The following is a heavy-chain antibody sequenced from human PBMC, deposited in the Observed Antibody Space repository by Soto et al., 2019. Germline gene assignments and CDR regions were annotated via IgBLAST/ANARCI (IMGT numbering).Heavy chain of an antibody. Sequence: GGSLRLSCAASGFTVSSNYMSWVRQAPGKGLEWVSVIYSGGSTYYADSVKGRFTISRDNSKNTLYLQMNSLRAEDTAVYYCARIDSGRGGDYWGQGTLVTVSS. CDR1: GFTVSSNY. J-gene: IGHJ4*02. V-gene: IGHV3-53*01. CDR2: IYSGGST. D-gene: IGHD1-26*01. CDR3: ARIDSGRGGDY.